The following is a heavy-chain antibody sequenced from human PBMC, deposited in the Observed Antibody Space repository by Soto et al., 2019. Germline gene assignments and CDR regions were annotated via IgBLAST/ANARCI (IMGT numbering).Heavy chain of an antibody. CDR2: IAVGSGYT. D-gene: IGHD2-8*01. CDR3: AADATAWQQMVPSDY. J-gene: IGHJ4*02. CDR1: GFTFTSSA. Sequence: SVKVSCKASGFTFTSSAFQWVRQARRQRLEWIGWIAVGSGYTNYAQRFQDRVTLTRDMSTATTYMELSRLTSEDTAIYYCAADATAWQQMVPSDYWGQGTLVTVSS. V-gene: IGHV1-58*01.